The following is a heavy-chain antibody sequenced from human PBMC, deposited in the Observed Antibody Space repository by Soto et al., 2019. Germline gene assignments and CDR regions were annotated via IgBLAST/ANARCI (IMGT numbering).Heavy chain of an antibody. J-gene: IGHJ4*02. V-gene: IGHV4-30-2*01. CDR1: GGSISSGGYS. CDR2: IYHSGST. Sequence: SETLSLTCAASGGSISSGGYSWSWIRQPPGKGLEWIGYIYHSGSTYYNPSLKSRVTISVDRSKNQFSLKLSSVTAADTAVYYCARATSDYDILTGYQPYYFEYWGQGTLVTVSS. CDR3: ARATSDYDILTGYQPYYFEY. D-gene: IGHD3-9*01.